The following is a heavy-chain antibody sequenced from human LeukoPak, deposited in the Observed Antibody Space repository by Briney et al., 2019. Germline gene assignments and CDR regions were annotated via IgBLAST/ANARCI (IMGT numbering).Heavy chain of an antibody. CDR1: GYTFTSYD. CDR3: ARVASRGGWLVQGQFQH. D-gene: IGHD6-19*01. V-gene: IGHV1-8*01. J-gene: IGHJ1*01. CDR2: MNPNSGNT. Sequence: EASVKVSCKASGYTFTSYDINWVRQATGQGLEWMGWMNPNSGNTGYAQKFQGRVTMTRSTSISTAYMELSSLRSEDTAVYYCARVASRGGWLVQGQFQHWGQGTLVTVSS.